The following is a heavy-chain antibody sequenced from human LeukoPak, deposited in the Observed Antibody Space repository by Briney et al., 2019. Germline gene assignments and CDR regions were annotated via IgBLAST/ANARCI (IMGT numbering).Heavy chain of an antibody. V-gene: IGHV4-61*01. J-gene: IGHJ6*03. Sequence: PSETLSLTCTVSGYSISSGYYWGWIRQPPGKGLEWIGYIYYSGSTNYNPSLKSRVTISVDTSKNQFSLKLSSVTAADTAVYYCARAATGLNYYYYYMDVWGKGTTVTISS. CDR1: GYSISSGYY. CDR3: ARAATGLNYYYYYMDV. D-gene: IGHD6-13*01. CDR2: IYYSGST.